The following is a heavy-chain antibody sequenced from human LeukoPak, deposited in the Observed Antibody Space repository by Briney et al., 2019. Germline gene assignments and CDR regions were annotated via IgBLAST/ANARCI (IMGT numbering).Heavy chain of an antibody. CDR3: ARARYNWNDGGWFDP. CDR1: GGSLSSGTYY. V-gene: IGHV4-61*02. D-gene: IGHD1-1*01. Sequence: PSQTLSLTCTVSGGSLSSGTYYWSWIRQPAGKGLEWIGRIYTSGSTNYNPSLKSRVTISVDTSENLFSLMLSSVTAADTAVYYCARARYNWNDGGWFDPWGQGTLITVSS. CDR2: IYTSGST. J-gene: IGHJ5*02.